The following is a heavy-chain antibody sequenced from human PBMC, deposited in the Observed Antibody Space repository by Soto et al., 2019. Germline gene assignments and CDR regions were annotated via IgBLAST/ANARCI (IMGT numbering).Heavy chain of an antibody. CDR2: RFRNGRDK. D-gene: IGHD1-26*01. CDR3: ARDDAHGSNCDLAY. J-gene: IGHJ4*02. CDR1: GFNFTPYF. Sequence: QVQLVQSGGGVVQPGRSLRLSCAASGFNFTPYFMHWVRQAPGQGLEWVARRFRNGRDKEYADIVKSRFTISRDKSNNRMYLQMASVRPEDTAVYYCARDDAHGSNCDLAYWGQGALVPVSS. V-gene: IGHV3-30*13.